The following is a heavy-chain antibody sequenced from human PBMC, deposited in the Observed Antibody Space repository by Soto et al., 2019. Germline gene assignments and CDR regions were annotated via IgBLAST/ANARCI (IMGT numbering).Heavy chain of an antibody. D-gene: IGHD5-12*01. CDR3: AKGKRAATIPSGWGYYMDV. CDR1: GFTSDDYA. V-gene: IGHV3-9*02. Sequence: EVQLVESGGDLVQPGRSLRLSCAASGFTSDDYAMHWVRQAPGKGLEWVSGIAWTGGSTGYADSVKGRFTISRDSAKNSLHLQLNSLRAEDTALYYCAKGKRAATIPSGWGYYMDVWGKGTTVTVSS. CDR2: IAWTGGST. J-gene: IGHJ6*03.